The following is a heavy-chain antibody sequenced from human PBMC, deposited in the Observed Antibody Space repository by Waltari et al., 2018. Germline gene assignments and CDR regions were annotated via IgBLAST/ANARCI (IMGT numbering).Heavy chain of an antibody. J-gene: IGHJ4*02. CDR1: GFGFSGPS. Sequence: EVQVVESGGGLVQPGGSLKLSCATSGFGFSGPSIHWVRQTSGKGLEWVGRIRREPYNYATAYSASVKGRFTISRDDSKNTAFLQMNSLMTEDTAVYYCSGGEVTGTDFWGQGTLVTVSS. V-gene: IGHV3-73*01. CDR3: SGGEVTGTDF. D-gene: IGHD6-19*01. CDR2: IRREPYNYAT.